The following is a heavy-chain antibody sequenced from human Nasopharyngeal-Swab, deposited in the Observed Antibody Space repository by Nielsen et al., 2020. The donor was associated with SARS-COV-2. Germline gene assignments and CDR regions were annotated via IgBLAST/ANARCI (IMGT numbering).Heavy chain of an antibody. D-gene: IGHD6-13*01. V-gene: IGHV3-21*06. J-gene: IGHJ6*02. CDR2: ISGSNNYT. CDR3: AREGGRFSSTWYYYSYGMDV. Sequence: WIRQPPGKGLEWVASISGSNNYTYYADPVKGRFTISRDNAKNSLFPQVNSLRAEDTAVYYCAREGGRFSSTWYYYSYGMDVWGQGTTVTVSS.